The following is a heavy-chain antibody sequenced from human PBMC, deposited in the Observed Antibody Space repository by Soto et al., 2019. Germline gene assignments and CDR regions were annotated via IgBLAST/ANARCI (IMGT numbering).Heavy chain of an antibody. V-gene: IGHV1-2*02. CDR1: GYIFTDYY. CDR2: INPNSGGT. CDR3: ASEKTKFDY. J-gene: IGHJ4*02. Sequence: ASVKVSCKTSGYIFTDYYMHWVRQAPGQGLEWMGWINPNSGGTNYAQKFQGRVTMTTDTSISIAYLDLANLTFDDTAVYYCASEKTKFDYWGQGTLVTVSS.